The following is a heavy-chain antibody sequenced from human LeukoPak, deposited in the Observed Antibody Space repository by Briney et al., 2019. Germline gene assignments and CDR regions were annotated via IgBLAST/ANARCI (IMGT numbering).Heavy chain of an antibody. D-gene: IGHD3-22*01. Sequence: ASVKVSCKVSGYTFTGYYMHWVRQAPGKGLEWMGGFDPEDGETIYAQKFQGRVTMTEDTSTDTAYMELSSLRSEDTAVYYCATRPPVVVTEAWFDPWGQGTLVTVSS. CDR2: FDPEDGET. CDR3: ATRPPVVVTEAWFDP. V-gene: IGHV1-24*01. CDR1: GYTFTGYY. J-gene: IGHJ5*02.